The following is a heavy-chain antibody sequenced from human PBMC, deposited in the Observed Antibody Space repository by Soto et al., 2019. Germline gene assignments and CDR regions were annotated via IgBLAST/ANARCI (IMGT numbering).Heavy chain of an antibody. CDR1: GGSISSGGSS. CDR2: IYHSGST. CDR3: AKHTAHIYFDS. D-gene: IGHD2-21*01. J-gene: IGHJ4*02. Sequence: PSETVSLTCAVSGGSISSGGSSWTWIRQPPGKGLEWIGYIYHSGSTYYNPSLKSRVTISVDTSKNQFSLKLTSVTAADTAVYYFAKHTAHIYFDSRGQGNPLTVSS. V-gene: IGHV4-30-2*01.